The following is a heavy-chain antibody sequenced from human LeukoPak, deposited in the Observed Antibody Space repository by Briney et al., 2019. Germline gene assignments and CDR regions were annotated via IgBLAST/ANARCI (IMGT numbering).Heavy chain of an antibody. Sequence: ASVKVSCKTSGYTFTNFDINWVRQATGQGLEWLGWMNPYTGKTGYAQKFQGRVTLTGGTSIRTAYMEVSSLTSEDTAVYYCARAPSPYYYDSSAYYSDYWGQGTLVTVSS. CDR2: MNPYTGKT. D-gene: IGHD3-22*01. V-gene: IGHV1-8*03. J-gene: IGHJ4*02. CDR1: GYTFTNFD. CDR3: ARAPSPYYYDSSAYYSDY.